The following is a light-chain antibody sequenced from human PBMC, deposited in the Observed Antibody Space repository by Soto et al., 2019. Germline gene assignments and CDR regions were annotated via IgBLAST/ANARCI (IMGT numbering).Light chain of an antibody. Sequence: QSALTQPASVSGCPGQSITISCTGTSSDVGGYNYVSWYQQHPGKAPKLMIYEVSNRPSGVSNRFSGSKSGNTASLTISGLQAEDEADYYCSSYTSSSTPLVFGTGTKVTVL. J-gene: IGLJ1*01. CDR1: SSDVGGYNY. V-gene: IGLV2-14*01. CDR3: SSYTSSSTPLV. CDR2: EVS.